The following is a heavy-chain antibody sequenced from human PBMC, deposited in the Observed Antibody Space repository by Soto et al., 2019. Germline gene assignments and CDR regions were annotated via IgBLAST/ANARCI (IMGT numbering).Heavy chain of an antibody. D-gene: IGHD4-17*01. CDR2: ISYDGSNK. Sequence: QVQLVESGGGVVQPGRSLRLSCAASGFTFSSYGMHWVRQAPGKGLEWVAVISYDGSNKYYADSVKGRFTISRDNSKNTLFLQMNSLRAEVTAVYYCARDPQDGDYVYFDYWGQGSLVTVSS. V-gene: IGHV3-30*03. J-gene: IGHJ4*02. CDR3: ARDPQDGDYVYFDY. CDR1: GFTFSSYG.